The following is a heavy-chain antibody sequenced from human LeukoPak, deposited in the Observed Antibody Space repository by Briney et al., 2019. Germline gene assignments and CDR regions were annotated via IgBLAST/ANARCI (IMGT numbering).Heavy chain of an antibody. V-gene: IGHV4-39*01. Sequence: SETLSLTCTVSGDSISSSSYCWDWIRQPPGKGLEWIGNIYNSANTHYNPSLKTRITMSVDTSKNQFSLKLNSVTAADTGIYYCARPARGPGYYFDYWGQGTLVTVSS. D-gene: IGHD6-13*01. CDR1: GDSISSSSYC. J-gene: IGHJ4*02. CDR2: IYNSANT. CDR3: ARPARGPGYYFDY.